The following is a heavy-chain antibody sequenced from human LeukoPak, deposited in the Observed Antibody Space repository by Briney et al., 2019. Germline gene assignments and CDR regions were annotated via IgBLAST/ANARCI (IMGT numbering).Heavy chain of an antibody. J-gene: IGHJ3*02. D-gene: IGHD3-22*01. CDR1: GFTFADYG. V-gene: IGHV3-20*04. CDR3: ARDIDSSGYYPRSGIDAFDI. CDR2: INWNGGST. Sequence: PGGSLRLSCAASGFTFADYGMSWVRQAPGKGLEWVSGINWNGGSTGYADSVKGRFTISRDNAKNSLYLQMNSLRAEDTAVYYCARDIDSSGYYPRSGIDAFDIWGQGTMVTVSS.